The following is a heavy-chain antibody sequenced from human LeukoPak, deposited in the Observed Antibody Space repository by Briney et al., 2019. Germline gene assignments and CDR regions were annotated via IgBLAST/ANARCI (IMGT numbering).Heavy chain of an antibody. CDR1: GFRFSTFV. J-gene: IGHJ3*01. Sequence: GGSLRLSCAASGFRFSTFVMSWVRQAPGKGLEWVSTVSGSGANTYYADSVKGQFTVSRDNSKNTLYLQLNSLRVEDTAVYYCAKEMATIRAFDFWGQGTMVTVSS. D-gene: IGHD5-24*01. V-gene: IGHV3-23*01. CDR3: AKEMATIRAFDF. CDR2: VSGSGANT.